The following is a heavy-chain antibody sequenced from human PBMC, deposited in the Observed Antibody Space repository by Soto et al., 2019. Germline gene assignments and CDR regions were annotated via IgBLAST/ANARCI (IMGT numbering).Heavy chain of an antibody. CDR1: GFSLSASRVG. D-gene: IGHD3-16*02. CDR3: AHIMITYGGVIDIDAFDM. V-gene: IGHV2-5*02. Sequence: QITLKESGPTLVKPTQTLTLTCTFTGFSLSASRVGVGWIRQPPGKALEWLAIIYWDDDKRYSPSLKSRLTIIKDXXKXLXXLIMNNMDPVDTATYYCAHIMITYGGVIDIDAFDMWGQGTMVTVSS. J-gene: IGHJ3*02. CDR2: IYWDDDK.